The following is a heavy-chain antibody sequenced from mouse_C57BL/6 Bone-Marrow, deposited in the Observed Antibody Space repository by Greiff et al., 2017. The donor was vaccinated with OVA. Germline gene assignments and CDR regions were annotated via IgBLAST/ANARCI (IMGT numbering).Heavy chain of an antibody. Sequence: EVMLVESGGGLVKPGGSLKLSCAASGFTFSSYAMSWVRQTPEKRLEWVATISDGGSYTYYPDNVKGRFTISRDNAKNTLYLQMSHLKSEDTAMYYCATSEDGYYLFAYWGQGTLVTVSA. CDR2: ISDGGSYT. CDR3: ATSEDGYYLFAY. CDR1: GFTFSSYA. D-gene: IGHD2-3*01. V-gene: IGHV5-4*03. J-gene: IGHJ3*01.